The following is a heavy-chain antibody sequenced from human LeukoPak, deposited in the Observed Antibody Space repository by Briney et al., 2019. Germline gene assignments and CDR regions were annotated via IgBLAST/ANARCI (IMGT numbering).Heavy chain of an antibody. CDR3: AKFRVRGSPNVLPMAPFDY. V-gene: IGHV3-9*01. D-gene: IGHD3-10*01. CDR2: ISWNSGSI. CDR1: GFTFDDYA. J-gene: IGHJ4*02. Sequence: PGRSLRLSCAASGFTFDDYAMHWVRQAPGKGLEWVSGISWNSGSIGYADSVKGRFTISRDNAKNSLYLQMNSLRAEDTAVYYCAKFRVRGSPNVLPMAPFDYWGQGTLVTVSS.